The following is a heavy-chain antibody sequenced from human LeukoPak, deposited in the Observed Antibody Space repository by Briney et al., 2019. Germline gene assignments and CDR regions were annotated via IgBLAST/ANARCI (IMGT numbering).Heavy chain of an antibody. CDR3: VRGSNFKIDY. D-gene: IGHD5-24*01. Sequence: GGSLRLSCAASGFTVSSYVMHWVRQAPGEGLAWVSRINHDGSDITYADSVKGRSTISRDNAKNTLYLQVNSLRADDTAVYYCVRGSNFKIDYWGQGTLVTVSS. V-gene: IGHV3-74*01. J-gene: IGHJ4*02. CDR2: INHDGSDI. CDR1: GFTVSSYV.